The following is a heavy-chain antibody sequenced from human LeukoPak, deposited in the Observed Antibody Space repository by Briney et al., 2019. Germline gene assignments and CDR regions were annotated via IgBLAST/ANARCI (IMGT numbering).Heavy chain of an antibody. CDR3: ARVGMDV. V-gene: IGHV3-23*01. CDR1: GFTFSSYA. J-gene: IGHJ6*02. Sequence: GGTLRLSCAASGFTFSSYAMSWVRQAPGKGLEWVSAISGSGGSTYYADSVKGRFTISRDNAKNSLYLQMNSLAAEDTAVYYCARVGMDVWGQGTTVTVSS. CDR2: ISGSGGST.